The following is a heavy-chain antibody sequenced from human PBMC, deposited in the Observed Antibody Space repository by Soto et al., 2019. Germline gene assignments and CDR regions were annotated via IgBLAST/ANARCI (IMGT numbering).Heavy chain of an antibody. D-gene: IGHD3-9*01. CDR2: IRSKAYGGTT. Sequence: PGGSLRLSCTASGFTFGDYAMSWFRQAPGKGLEWVGFIRSKAYGGTTEYAASVKGRFTISRDDSKSIAYLQMNSLKTEDTVVYYCTRDFLYYDILTDALDIWGQGTMVT. J-gene: IGHJ3*02. CDR1: GFTFGDYA. CDR3: TRDFLYYDILTDALDI. V-gene: IGHV3-49*03.